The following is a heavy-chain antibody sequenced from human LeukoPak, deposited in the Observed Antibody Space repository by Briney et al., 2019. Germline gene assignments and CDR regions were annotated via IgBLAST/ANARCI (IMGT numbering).Heavy chain of an antibody. D-gene: IGHD3-22*01. CDR1: GGSISSYY. CDR3: ARTAYVNYYDSSGYYPYAFDI. V-gene: IGHV4-59*01. J-gene: IGHJ3*02. CDR2: IHYSGST. Sequence: SETLSLTCTVSGGSISSYYWSWIRQPPGKGLEWIGYIHYSGSTNYNPSLKSRVTISVDTSKNQFSLKLSSVTAADTAVYYCARTAYVNYYDSSGYYPYAFDIWGQGTMVTVSS.